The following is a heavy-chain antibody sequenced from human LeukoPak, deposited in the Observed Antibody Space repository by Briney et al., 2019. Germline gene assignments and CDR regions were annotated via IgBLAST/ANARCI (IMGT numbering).Heavy chain of an antibody. J-gene: IGHJ4*02. V-gene: IGHV3-23*01. D-gene: IGHD4-17*01. CDR1: GFTFSSYV. Sequence: GGSLRLSCAASGFTFSSYVMSWVRQAPGKGLEWVSGITDSDGRTFYGDSVKGRFTIYRDNSKNTLSLQMNSLRADDTAVYYCATALGDSDYWGQGTLVTVSS. CDR2: ITDSDGRT. CDR3: ATALGDSDY.